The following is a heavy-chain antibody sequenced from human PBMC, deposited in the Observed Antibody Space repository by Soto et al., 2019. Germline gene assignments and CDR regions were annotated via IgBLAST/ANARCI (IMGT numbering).Heavy chain of an antibody. CDR2: INPSGGST. V-gene: IGHV1-46*01. J-gene: IGHJ5*02. CDR1: GYTFTSYY. Sequence: QVQLVQSGAEVKKPGASVKVSCKASGYTFTSYYMHWVRQAPGQGLEWMGIINPSGGSTSYAQKFQGRATMTRDTSTSTVYMELSSLRSEDTAVYYCARGQHIEVVTAARGRNWFDPWGPGTLVTVSS. D-gene: IGHD2-21*02. CDR3: ARGQHIEVVTAARGRNWFDP.